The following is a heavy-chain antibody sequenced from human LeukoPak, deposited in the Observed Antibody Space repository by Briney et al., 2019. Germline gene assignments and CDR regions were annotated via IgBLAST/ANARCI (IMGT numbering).Heavy chain of an antibody. CDR2: IYSSGYT. J-gene: IGHJ4*02. CDR3: ARGEQSVDS. V-gene: IGHV4-4*07. Sequence: SETLSLTCTVSGGAIRSHYWNWIRQPAGKGLEWIGRIYSSGYTNDNPFLKSRITMSVDMSKNQFSLRLNSVTAADTAVYYCARGEQSVDSWGQGMLVTVSS. CDR1: GGAIRSHY. D-gene: IGHD1/OR15-1a*01.